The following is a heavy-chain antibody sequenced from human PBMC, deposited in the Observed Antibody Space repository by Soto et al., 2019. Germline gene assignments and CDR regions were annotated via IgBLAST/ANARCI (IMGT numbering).Heavy chain of an antibody. D-gene: IGHD3-3*01. CDR1: GYNFAGDW. CDR2: IYPSDSDT. J-gene: IGHJ4*02. CDR3: ARGGVSTRTFDY. Sequence: GESLKISCKGSGYNFAGDWIAWVRQMPGKGLELMGIIYPSDSDTRYRPSFQGQVTISADKSISSAYLQWSSLRASDTAMYYCARGGVSTRTFDYWGQGTPVTVSS. V-gene: IGHV5-51*01.